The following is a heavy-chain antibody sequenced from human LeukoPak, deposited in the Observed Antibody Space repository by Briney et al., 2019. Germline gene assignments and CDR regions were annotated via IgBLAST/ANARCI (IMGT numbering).Heavy chain of an antibody. CDR3: ARGVSSWYLSSYYGMDV. CDR2: INTNTGNP. V-gene: IGHV7-4-1*02. CDR1: GYTFTTYA. Sequence: ASVKVSCKASGYTFTTYAMNWVRQAPGQGLEWMGWINTNTGNPTYAQGFTGRFVFSLDTSVSTAYLQISSLKAEDTAVYYCARGVSSWYLSSYYGMDVWGQGTTVTASS. D-gene: IGHD6-13*01. J-gene: IGHJ6*02.